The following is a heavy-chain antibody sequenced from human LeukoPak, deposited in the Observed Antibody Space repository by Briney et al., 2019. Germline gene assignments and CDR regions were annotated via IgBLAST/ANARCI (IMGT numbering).Heavy chain of an antibody. CDR2: IKRDGSEK. J-gene: IGHJ6*02. CDR1: GFTLSNYW. D-gene: IGHD3-16*01. CDR3: ARDEYVLGSYYHGMDV. V-gene: IGHV3-7*01. Sequence: GGSLRLSCAASGFTLSNYWMTWVRQAPGKGPEWVANIKRDGSEKYYVDSVKGRFTISRDNAQNSLNLEMNSLRAEDTAVYYRARDEYVLGSYYHGMDVWGQGTTVTVSS.